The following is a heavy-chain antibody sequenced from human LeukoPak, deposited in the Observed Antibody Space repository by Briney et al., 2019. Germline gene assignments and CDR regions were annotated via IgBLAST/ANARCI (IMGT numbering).Heavy chain of an antibody. CDR2: ISYTGGET. D-gene: IGHD1-14*01. Sequence: PSETLSLTCTVSGGSINIYYWSWIRQPPGKGLEWIGYISYTGGETNYNPSLKSRLTISVDTSKNQFSLMLTSVTAADTAVYYCARQPGGTAAFDIWAQGTMVTVSS. V-gene: IGHV4-59*08. CDR3: ARQPGGTAAFDI. CDR1: GGSINIYY. J-gene: IGHJ3*02.